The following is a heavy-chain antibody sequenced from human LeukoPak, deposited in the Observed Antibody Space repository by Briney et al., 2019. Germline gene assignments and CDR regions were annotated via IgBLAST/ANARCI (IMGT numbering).Heavy chain of an antibody. Sequence: GGSLRLSCAASEFTFSSRAMDWVRQAPGKGLEWVAIILSDGNKKDYADSVKGRFTISRDNSNNTLYLQMNSLRTDDTAVYFCAKTQDCSSTDCYRAFDIWGQGTMVTVSS. CDR2: ILSDGNKK. CDR1: EFTFSSRA. D-gene: IGHD2-2*01. CDR3: AKTQDCSSTDCYRAFDI. V-gene: IGHV3-30-3*01. J-gene: IGHJ3*02.